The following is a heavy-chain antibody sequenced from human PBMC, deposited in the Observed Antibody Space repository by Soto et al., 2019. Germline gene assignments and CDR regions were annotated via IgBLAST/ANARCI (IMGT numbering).Heavy chain of an antibody. D-gene: IGHD6-13*01. CDR3: AKSTAAGPLFFDY. Sequence: ASVKVSCKASGYTFTSYAMHWVRQAPGQTLEWMGWINAGNGNTKYSQKFQGRVTITRDTSASTAYMELSSLRSEDTAVYYCAKSTAAGPLFFDYWGQGTLVTVSS. CDR2: INAGNGNT. J-gene: IGHJ4*02. V-gene: IGHV1-3*01. CDR1: GYTFTSYA.